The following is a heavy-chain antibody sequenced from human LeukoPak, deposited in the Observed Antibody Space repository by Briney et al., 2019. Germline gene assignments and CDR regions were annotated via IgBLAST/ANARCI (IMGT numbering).Heavy chain of an antibody. J-gene: IGHJ4*02. CDR3: ATADKWEPLDY. D-gene: IGHD1-26*01. V-gene: IGHV1-24*01. CDR1: GASLSETS. Sequence: ASVKVSCKVSGASLSETSIHWVRQAPGQWLEWMGGFDPEDGESIFAQRFQGRFSMTEDTSTDTAYMELRSLRPEDTAVYYCATADKWEPLDYWGQGTLVTVSS. CDR2: FDPEDGES.